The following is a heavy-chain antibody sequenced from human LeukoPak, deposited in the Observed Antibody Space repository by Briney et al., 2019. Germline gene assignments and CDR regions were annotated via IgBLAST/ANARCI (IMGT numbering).Heavy chain of an antibody. CDR2: IIPIFGTA. V-gene: IGHV1-69*05. CDR3: AREIQRGGSSRVNWFDP. D-gene: IGHD6-6*01. J-gene: IGHJ5*02. Sequence: ASVKVSCKASEGTFSSYAISWVRQAPGQGLEWMRGIIPIFGTANYAQKFQGRVTITTDESTSTAYMELSSLRSEDTAVYYCAREIQRGGSSRVNWFDPWGQGTLVTVSS. CDR1: EGTFSSYA.